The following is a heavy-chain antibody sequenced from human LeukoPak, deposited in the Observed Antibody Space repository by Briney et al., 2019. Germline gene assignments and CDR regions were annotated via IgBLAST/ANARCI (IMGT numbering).Heavy chain of an antibody. D-gene: IGHD3-10*01. V-gene: IGHV3-11*03. J-gene: IGHJ4*02. CDR2: ISSSSSYT. Sequence: GGSLRLPCAASGFTFSDYYMSWIRQAPGKGLEWVSYISSSSSYTNYADSVKGRFTISRDNAKNSLYVQINSLRAEDTAVYYCARHDAGMVRGVRNWGQGTLVTVSS. CDR3: ARHDAGMVRGVRN. CDR1: GFTFSDYY.